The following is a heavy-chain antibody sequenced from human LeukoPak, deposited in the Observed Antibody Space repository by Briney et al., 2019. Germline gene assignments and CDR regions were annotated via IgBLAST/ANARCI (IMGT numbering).Heavy chain of an antibody. CDR1: GCSRTTGGGG. J-gene: IGHJ5*02. CDR2: IYWDDDE. CDR3: AQWRRNWFDP. Sequence: SGPTLVKPTQTLTLTCTFSGCSRTTGGGGVGWIRQPPGKALEWLALIYWDDDERYRPSLKSRLIITKDTSKNQVVLTMTNMDPVDTATYYCAQWRRNWFDPWGQGTLVTVSS. D-gene: IGHD3-3*01. V-gene: IGHV2-5*02.